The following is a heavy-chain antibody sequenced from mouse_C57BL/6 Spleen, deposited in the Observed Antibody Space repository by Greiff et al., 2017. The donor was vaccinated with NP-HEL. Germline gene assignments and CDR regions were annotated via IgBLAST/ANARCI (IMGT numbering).Heavy chain of an antibody. J-gene: IGHJ2*01. CDR3: ARSGGQLRLRGYFDY. Sequence: VQLQQPGAELVMPGASVKLSCKASGYTFTSYWMHWVKQRPGQGLEWIGEIDPSDSSTNYNQKFKGKSTLTVDKSSSTAYMQLSSLTSEDSAVYYCARSGGQLRLRGYFDYWGQGTTLTVSS. D-gene: IGHD3-2*02. CDR1: GYTFTSYW. V-gene: IGHV1-69*01. CDR2: IDPSDSST.